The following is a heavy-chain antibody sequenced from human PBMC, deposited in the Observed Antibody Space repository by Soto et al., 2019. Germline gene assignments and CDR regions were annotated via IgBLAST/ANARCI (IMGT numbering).Heavy chain of an antibody. Sequence: ASVKAASKAPVYTITSYYIWWVRQDPGQGVEWMGWISAYNGNTNYAQKLQGRVTMTTDTSTSPAYMELRCVTSDDTAVYYCARFYCSECSCLFDYWGQGTLVTLSS. V-gene: IGHV1-18*01. J-gene: IGHJ4*02. D-gene: IGHD2-15*01. CDR1: VYTITSYY. CDR2: ISAYNGNT. CDR3: ARFYCSECSCLFDY.